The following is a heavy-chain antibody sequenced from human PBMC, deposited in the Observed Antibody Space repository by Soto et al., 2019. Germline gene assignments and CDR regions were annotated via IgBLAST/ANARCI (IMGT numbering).Heavy chain of an antibody. CDR3: AHRGGATVGLYYFDY. CDR1: GFSLSTTGVG. D-gene: IGHD3-16*01. Sequence: SGPTLVNPTQTLTLTCTFSGFSLSTTGVGVSWIRQPPGKALEWLALIYWHDDKRYSPSLKSRLSITKDTSKNQVVLTMTDMGPVDTATYYCAHRGGATVGLYYFDYWGQGALVTVSS. CDR2: IYWHDDK. J-gene: IGHJ4*02. V-gene: IGHV2-5*01.